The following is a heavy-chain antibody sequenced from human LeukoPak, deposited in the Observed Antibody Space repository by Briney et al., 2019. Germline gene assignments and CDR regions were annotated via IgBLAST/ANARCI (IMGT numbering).Heavy chain of an antibody. J-gene: IGHJ6*03. CDR3: ARDLVEWFVPLDYYYYYMDV. CDR1: GASIRSSTYY. V-gene: IGHV4-39*07. Sequence: SETLSLTCTVPGASIRSSTYYWGWIRQPPGKGLECIGTIDHSGSTYYNPSLKSRVTISVDTSKNQFSLKLSSVTAADTAVYYCARDLVEWFVPLDYYYYYMDVWGKGTTVTVSS. D-gene: IGHD3-3*01. CDR2: IDHSGST.